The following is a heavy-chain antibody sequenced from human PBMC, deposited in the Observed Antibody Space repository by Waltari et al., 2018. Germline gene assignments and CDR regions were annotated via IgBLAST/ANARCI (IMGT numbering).Heavy chain of an antibody. V-gene: IGHV4-34*01. CDR1: GGSFSGYY. J-gene: IGHJ6*02. Sequence: QVQLQQWGAGLLKPSETLSLTCAVYGGSFSGYYWSWIRQPPGQGLEWIGEINHSGSTNYNPSLKSRVTISVDTSKNQFSLKLSSVTAADTAVYYCARGQYYGSDRGNYYGMDVWGQGTTVTVSS. D-gene: IGHD3-3*01. CDR3: ARGQYYGSDRGNYYGMDV. CDR2: INHSGST.